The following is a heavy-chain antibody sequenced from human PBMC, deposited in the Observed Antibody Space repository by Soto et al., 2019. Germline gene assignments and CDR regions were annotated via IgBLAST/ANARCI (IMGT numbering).Heavy chain of an antibody. D-gene: IGHD6-19*01. J-gene: IGHJ4*02. CDR3: GSANSSGSPIDS. V-gene: IGHV4-4*02. CDR1: GGSVNSPNW. CDR2: MHHSGSS. Sequence: QVQLQQSGPGLVEPSGTLSLTCAVSGGSVNSPNWWNWVRQPPETGLEWIGEMHHSGSSNYNPSLKTRLTLSVDNSNNELSLNLNSVTAAETAIYYCGSANSSGSPIDSWGQGILVTVSS.